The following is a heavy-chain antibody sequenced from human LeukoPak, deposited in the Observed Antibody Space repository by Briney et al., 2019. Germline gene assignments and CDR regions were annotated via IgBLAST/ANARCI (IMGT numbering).Heavy chain of an antibody. J-gene: IGHJ4*02. Sequence: SETLSLTCTVSGDSISSYSWSWIRQPAGKGLGWIGRIYSSGSTNYNPSLKSRVTMSIDTSKNQFSLKLSSVTAADTAVYYCARVSPGSGSYASFDYWGQGTLVTVSS. CDR3: ARVSPGSGSYASFDY. CDR2: IYSSGST. V-gene: IGHV4-4*07. D-gene: IGHD3-10*01. CDR1: GDSISSYS.